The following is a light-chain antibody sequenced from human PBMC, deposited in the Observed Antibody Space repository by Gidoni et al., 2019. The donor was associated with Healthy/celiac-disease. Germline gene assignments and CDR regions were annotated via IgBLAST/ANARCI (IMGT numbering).Light chain of an antibody. CDR2: DAS. CDR3: QQRSNWPPGIT. J-gene: IGKJ4*01. CDR1: QSVSSY. Sequence: EIMLTQSPATLSWSPGERANLSCRASQSVSSYLAWYQQKPGQAPRLLIYDASNRATGIPARFSCSGAGKDFTLTISSLEPEDFAVYYCQQRSNWPPGITFGGGTKGEIK. V-gene: IGKV3-11*01.